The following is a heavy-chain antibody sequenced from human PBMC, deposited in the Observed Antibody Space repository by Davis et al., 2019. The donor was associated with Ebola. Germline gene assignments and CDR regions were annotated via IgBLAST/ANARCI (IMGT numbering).Heavy chain of an antibody. V-gene: IGHV4-59*01. CDR2: IYFSGST. CDR3: ALGITSPGKD. Sequence: PSETLSLTCSVSGGSISSYFWNWIRQSPGKGLEWIGNIYFSGSTTYNPSLQSRVSISVDTSKSQFSLQLSSVTAADTAVYYCALGITSPGKDWGQGTLVVVSP. CDR1: GGSISSYF. J-gene: IGHJ4*02. D-gene: IGHD3-10*01.